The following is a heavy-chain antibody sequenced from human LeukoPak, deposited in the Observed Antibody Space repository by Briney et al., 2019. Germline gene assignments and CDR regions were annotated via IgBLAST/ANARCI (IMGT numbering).Heavy chain of an antibody. Sequence: GGSLRLSCAASGFTFSTYAMSWVRQAPGKGLEWVSAIGDTTYYADSVKGRFTISRDNSKNTLYLQMDNLRAEDAAIYYCAKAHAFVGANYFDYWGQGTLVTVSS. J-gene: IGHJ4*02. D-gene: IGHD1-26*01. V-gene: IGHV3-23*01. CDR2: IGDTT. CDR1: GFTFSTYA. CDR3: AKAHAFVGANYFDY.